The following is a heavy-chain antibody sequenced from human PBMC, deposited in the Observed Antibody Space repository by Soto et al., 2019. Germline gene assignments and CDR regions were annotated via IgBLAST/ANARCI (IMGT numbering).Heavy chain of an antibody. V-gene: IGHV4-31*03. CDR2: IYYSGST. CDR1: GGSISSGGYY. CDR3: ARDPTVVAGTSYGMDV. J-gene: IGHJ6*01. Sequence: QVQLQESGPGLVKPSQTLSLTCTVSGGSISSGGYYWSWIRQHPGKGLVWIGYIYYSGSTYYNPSLKSRVTISVDTSKSQFSLQLSSVTAADTAVYYCARDPTVVAGTSYGMDVWGEGTTETVSS. D-gene: IGHD6-19*01.